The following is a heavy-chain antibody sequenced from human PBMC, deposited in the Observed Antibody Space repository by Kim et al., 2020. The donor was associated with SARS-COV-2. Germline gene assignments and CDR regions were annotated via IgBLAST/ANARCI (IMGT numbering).Heavy chain of an antibody. CDR1: GGSISSYY. D-gene: IGHD3-10*01. J-gene: IGHJ6*02. V-gene: IGHV4-59*13. Sequence: SETLSLTCTVSGGSISSYYWSWIRQPPGKGLEWIGYIYYSGSTNYNPSLKSRVTISVDTSKNQFSLKLSSVTAADTAVYYCARGWDYYGSGSYYPLSYYYYYGMDVWGQGTTVTVAS. CDR3: ARGWDYYGSGSYYPLSYYYYYGMDV. CDR2: IYYSGST.